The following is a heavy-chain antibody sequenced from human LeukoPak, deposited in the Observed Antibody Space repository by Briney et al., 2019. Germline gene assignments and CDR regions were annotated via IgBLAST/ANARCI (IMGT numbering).Heavy chain of an antibody. Sequence: PSETLSLTCTVSGGSISSGGYYWSWIRQHPGKGLEWIGYIYYSGSTYYNPSLKSRVTISVDTSKNQFSLKLSSVTAADTAVYYCAAFRHYYDSSGYYYVDYWGQGTLVTVS. V-gene: IGHV4-31*03. CDR1: GGSISSGGYY. D-gene: IGHD3-22*01. CDR3: AAFRHYYDSSGYYYVDY. CDR2: IYYSGST. J-gene: IGHJ4*02.